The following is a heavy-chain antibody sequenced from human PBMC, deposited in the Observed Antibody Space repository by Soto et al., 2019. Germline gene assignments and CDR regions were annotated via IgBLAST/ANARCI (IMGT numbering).Heavy chain of an antibody. D-gene: IGHD1-26*01. CDR3: ASGGSGSYNDAFDI. V-gene: IGHV3-53*01. CDR1: GFTVSSNY. J-gene: IGHJ3*02. Sequence: PGGSLRLSCAASGFTVSSNYMSWVRQAPGKGLEWVSVIYSGGSTYYADSVKGRFTISRDNSKNTLYLQMNSLRAEDTAVYYCASGGSGSYNDAFDIWGQGTMVTVSS. CDR2: IYSGGST.